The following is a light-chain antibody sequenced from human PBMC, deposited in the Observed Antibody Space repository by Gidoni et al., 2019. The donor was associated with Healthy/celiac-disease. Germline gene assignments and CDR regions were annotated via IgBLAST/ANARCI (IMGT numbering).Light chain of an antibody. Sequence: DSLAVSLGERATINCKSSQSVLYSSNNKNYLAWYQQKPGQPPKLLIYWASTRESGVPDRFRGSGSGTDFTLTISSLQAEDVAVYYCQQYYSTPPTFXGXTKVEIK. CDR1: QSVLYSSNNKNY. V-gene: IGKV4-1*01. CDR3: QQYYSTPPT. CDR2: WAS. J-gene: IGKJ4*01.